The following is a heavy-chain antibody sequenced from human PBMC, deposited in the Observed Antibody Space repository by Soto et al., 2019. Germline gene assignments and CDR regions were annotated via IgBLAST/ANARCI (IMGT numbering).Heavy chain of an antibody. CDR2: IYHSGST. CDR1: GYSISSGYY. J-gene: IGHJ4*02. Sequence: SETLSLTCAVSGYSISSGYYWGWIRQPPGKGLEWIGSIYHSGSTYYNPSLKSRVTISVDTSKNQFSLKLSSVTAADPAVYYCARVLRELLPSHSLPDYWGQGTLVTVSS. D-gene: IGHD1-26*01. V-gene: IGHV4-38-2*01. CDR3: ARVLRELLPSHSLPDY.